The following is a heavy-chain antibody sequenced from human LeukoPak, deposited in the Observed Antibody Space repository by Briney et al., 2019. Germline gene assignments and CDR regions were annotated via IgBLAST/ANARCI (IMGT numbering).Heavy chain of an antibody. V-gene: IGHV4-31*03. D-gene: IGHD3-22*01. Sequence: PSETLSLTCTVSGGSVSSGSYYWSWIRQHPGTGLEWIGYIYYSGSTYYNPSLKSRVTISVGTSKNQFSLKLSSVTAADTAVYYCARVENVIYYDSRAGAFDIWGQGTMVTVSS. CDR2: IYYSGST. CDR1: GGSVSSGSYY. CDR3: ARVENVIYYDSRAGAFDI. J-gene: IGHJ3*02.